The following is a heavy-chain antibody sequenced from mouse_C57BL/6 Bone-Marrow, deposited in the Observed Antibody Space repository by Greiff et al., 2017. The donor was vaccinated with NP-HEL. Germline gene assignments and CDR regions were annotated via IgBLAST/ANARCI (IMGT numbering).Heavy chain of an antibody. D-gene: IGHD2-4*01. J-gene: IGHJ2*01. CDR3: ARSSYGLRGYFDY. Sequence: VQVVESGAELARPGASVKLSCKASGYTFTSYGISWVKQRTGQGLEWIGEIYPRSGNTYYNEKFKGKATLTADKSSSTAYMELRSLTSEDSAVYFCARSSYGLRGYFDYWGQGTTLTVSS. CDR2: IYPRSGNT. CDR1: GYTFTSYG. V-gene: IGHV1-81*01.